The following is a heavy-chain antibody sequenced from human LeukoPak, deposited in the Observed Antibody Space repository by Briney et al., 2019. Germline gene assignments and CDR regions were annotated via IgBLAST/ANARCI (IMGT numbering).Heavy chain of an antibody. CDR3: ARLTREDGVDV. V-gene: IGHV4-59*08. J-gene: IGHJ6*02. Sequence: SETLSLTCNVSGGSINGYYWTWIRQPPQKGLEWIGYMFYNGNTNYNPHLKRRATISVDTSQNQISLRLASVTAADTGTYHCARLTREDGVDVWGQGTTVTVSS. CDR1: GGSINGYY. CDR2: MFYNGNT.